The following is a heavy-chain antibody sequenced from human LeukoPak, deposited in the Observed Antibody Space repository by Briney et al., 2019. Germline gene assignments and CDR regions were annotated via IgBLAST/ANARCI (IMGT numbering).Heavy chain of an antibody. CDR2: ISYDGSNK. D-gene: IGHD1-7*01. CDR1: GFTFSSYA. J-gene: IGHJ4*02. V-gene: IGHV3-30*04. CDR3: ARGQDWDYYFDY. Sequence: PGGSLRLSCAASGFTFSSYAMHWVRQAPGKGLEWVAVISYDGSNKYYADSVKGRFTISRDNSKNTLYLQMNSLRAEDTAVYYCARGQDWDYYFDYWGQGTLVTVSS.